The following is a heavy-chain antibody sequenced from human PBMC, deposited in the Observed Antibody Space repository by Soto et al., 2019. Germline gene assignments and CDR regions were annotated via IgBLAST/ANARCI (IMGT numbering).Heavy chain of an antibody. J-gene: IGHJ4*01. CDR1: GDSIFGSSYF. Sequence: PSETLSLTCTVSGDSIFGSSYFWAWFRQPPGKGLEWIGSINYSGNIYYNPSLTGRMTISVDTSKNHFSLVLSSVTASDTPVHFCGRQVFATCGENYF. CDR3: GRQVFATCGENYF. CDR2: INYSGNI. D-gene: IGHD1-26*01. V-gene: IGHV4-39*01.